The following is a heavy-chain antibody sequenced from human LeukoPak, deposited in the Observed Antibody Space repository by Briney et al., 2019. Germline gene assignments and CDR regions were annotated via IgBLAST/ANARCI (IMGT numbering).Heavy chain of an antibody. J-gene: IGHJ4*02. CDR1: GFTFSSYA. CDR2: ISYDGSNK. D-gene: IGHD6-6*01. V-gene: IGHV3-30-3*01. Sequence: GRSLRLSCAASGFTFSSYAMHWVRQAPGKGLEWVAVISYDGSNKYYADSVKGRFTISRDNSKNTLYLQMNSLRAEDTAVYYCASPKGHLEYSSLDYWGQGTLVTVSS. CDR3: ASPKGHLEYSSLDY.